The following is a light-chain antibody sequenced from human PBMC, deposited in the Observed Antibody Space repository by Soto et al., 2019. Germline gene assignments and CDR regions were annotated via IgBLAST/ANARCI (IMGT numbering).Light chain of an antibody. Sequence: DIQMTQSPSTLSASVGDRVTITCRATQSIGRWLAWYQQKPGKAPKLLIYAASTLQSGVPSRFSGSGSGTAFTLTISSLQPEDFATYYCQQSYSTPRTFGQGTKVDIK. CDR3: QQSYSTPRT. V-gene: IGKV1-39*01. J-gene: IGKJ1*01. CDR1: QSIGRW. CDR2: AAS.